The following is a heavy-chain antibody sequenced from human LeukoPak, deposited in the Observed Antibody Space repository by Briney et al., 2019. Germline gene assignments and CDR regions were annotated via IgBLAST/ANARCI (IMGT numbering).Heavy chain of an antibody. CDR3: ARSNTAMVFFDY. Sequence: PGGSLRLSCAASGFTFSSYEMNWVRQAPGKGLEWVSYISSSGSTIYYADSVKGRFTISRDNSKNTLYLQMNSLRAEDTAVYYCARSNTAMVFFDYWGQGTLVTVSS. V-gene: IGHV3-48*03. CDR2: ISSSGSTI. J-gene: IGHJ4*02. D-gene: IGHD5-18*01. CDR1: GFTFSSYE.